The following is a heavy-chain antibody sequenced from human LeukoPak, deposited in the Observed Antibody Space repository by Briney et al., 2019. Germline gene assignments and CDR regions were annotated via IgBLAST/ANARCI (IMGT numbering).Heavy chain of an antibody. Sequence: GGSLRLSCAASGFTFSTYAMSWVRQAPEKGLEWVSGISGSGGSTYYADSVKGRFTISRDNSKNTLYLQMNSLRAEDTAIYYFAKCLYGGACYYLDYWGKGTLVTVSS. V-gene: IGHV3-23*01. CDR2: ISGSGGST. CDR3: AKCLYGGACYYLDY. J-gene: IGHJ4*02. CDR1: GFTFSTYA. D-gene: IGHD2-8*01.